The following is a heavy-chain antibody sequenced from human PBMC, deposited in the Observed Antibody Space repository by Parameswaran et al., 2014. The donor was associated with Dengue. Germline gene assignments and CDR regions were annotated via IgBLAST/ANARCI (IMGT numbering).Heavy chain of an antibody. CDR3: VKESWASFMMVPQTAAFDI. CDR1: GFTFDDYA. V-gene: IGHV3-9*01. D-gene: IGHD3-16*01. Sequence: LKISCAASGFTFDDYAMHWVRQVPGEGLEWVSSITWNSNRKEYADSVKGRFIVSRDNAKNSLNLIMKSLRVEDTALYYCVKESWASFMMVPQTAAFDIWGQGTMVTVSS. J-gene: IGHJ3*02. CDR2: ITWNSNRK.